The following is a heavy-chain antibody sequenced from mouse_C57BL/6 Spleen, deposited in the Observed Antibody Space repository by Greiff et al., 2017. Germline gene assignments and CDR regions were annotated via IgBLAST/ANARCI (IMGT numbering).Heavy chain of an antibody. Sequence: QVQLQQSGAELVRPGTSVKVSCKASGYAFTNYLIEWVKQRPGPGLEWIGVINPGSGGTNYNEKFKGKATLTADKSSSTAYMQLSSLTSEDSAVYVCARSRYYGSSRYAMDYWGQGTSVTVSS. CDR1: GYAFTNYL. CDR3: ARSRYYGSSRYAMDY. CDR2: INPGSGGT. J-gene: IGHJ4*01. V-gene: IGHV1-54*01. D-gene: IGHD1-1*01.